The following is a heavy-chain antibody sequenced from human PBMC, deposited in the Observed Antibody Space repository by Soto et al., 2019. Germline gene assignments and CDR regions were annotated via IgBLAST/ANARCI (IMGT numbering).Heavy chain of an antibody. CDR2: ISYDGSNK. CDR3: ARNEPGYYTPFDY. D-gene: IGHD3-3*01. CDR1: GFTFSSYA. J-gene: IGHJ4*02. Sequence: GGSLRLSCAASGFTFSSYAMHWVRQAPGKGLEWVAVISYDGSNKYYADSVKGRFTISRDNSKNTLYLQMNSLRAEDTAVYYCARNEPGYYTPFDYWGQGTLVTVSS. V-gene: IGHV3-30-3*01.